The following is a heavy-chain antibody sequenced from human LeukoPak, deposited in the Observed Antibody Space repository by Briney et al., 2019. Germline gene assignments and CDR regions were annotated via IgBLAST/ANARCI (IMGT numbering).Heavy chain of an antibody. J-gene: IGHJ4*02. D-gene: IGHD3-16*01. Sequence: GGSLRLSCAASGFTFSNYAMSWVRQAPGKGLQWVSAIDSGGGTYYANSVKGRFTISRDNSKNTLYLQLNSVRAEDTAVYYCAKGPQGDWGQGALVTVSS. CDR3: AKGPQGD. CDR2: IDSGGGT. CDR1: GFTFSNYA. V-gene: IGHV3-23*01.